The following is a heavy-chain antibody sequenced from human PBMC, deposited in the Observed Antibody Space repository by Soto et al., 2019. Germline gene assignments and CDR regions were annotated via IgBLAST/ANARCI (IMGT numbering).Heavy chain of an antibody. J-gene: IGHJ6*02. V-gene: IGHV3-23*01. D-gene: IGHD3-3*01. Sequence: GGSLRLSCAASGFTFSSYAMSWVRQAPGKGLEWVSAISGSGGSTYYADSVKGRFTISRDNSKNTLYLQMNSIMAEDTAVYYRAKITIFGVVIQPTYGMDVWGQGTTVTVSS. CDR1: GFTFSSYA. CDR2: ISGSGGST. CDR3: AKITIFGVVIQPTYGMDV.